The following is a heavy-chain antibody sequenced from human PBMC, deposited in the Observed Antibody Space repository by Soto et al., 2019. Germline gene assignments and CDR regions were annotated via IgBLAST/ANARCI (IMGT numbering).Heavy chain of an antibody. Sequence: ASVKVSCKASGGTFSSYAISWVRQAPGQGLEWMGGIIPIFGTANYAQKFQGRVTITADESTSTAYMELSSLRSEDTAVYYCAREIRGSGSYYNPRLYYYYYGMDVWGQGTTVTVSS. CDR1: GGTFSSYA. J-gene: IGHJ6*02. V-gene: IGHV1-69*01. D-gene: IGHD3-10*01. CDR3: AREIRGSGSYYNPRLYYYYYGMDV. CDR2: IIPIFGTA.